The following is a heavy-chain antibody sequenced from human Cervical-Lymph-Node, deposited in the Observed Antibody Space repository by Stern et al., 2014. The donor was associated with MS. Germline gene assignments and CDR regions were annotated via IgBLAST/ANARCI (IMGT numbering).Heavy chain of an antibody. CDR2: IDWDADK. CDR3: AVGSTSYLEYYFDY. D-gene: IGHD2-2*01. CDR1: GFSVSTSEMC. Sequence: ESGPALVKPTQTLTLTCTFSGFSVSTSEMCVSWFRQPPGKALEWLALIDWDADKYYNTSLKTRLTVSKDASKNQLVLTFTNMDPMDTGTYYCAVGSTSYLEYYFDYWGQGTLVTVSS. J-gene: IGHJ4*02. V-gene: IGHV2-70*01.